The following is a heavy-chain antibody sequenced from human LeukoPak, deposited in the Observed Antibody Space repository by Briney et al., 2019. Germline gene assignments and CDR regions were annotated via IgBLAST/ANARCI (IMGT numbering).Heavy chain of an antibody. CDR3: AKESSSSWRNDYFDY. CDR1: GFTFSSYG. J-gene: IGHJ4*02. V-gene: IGHV3-30*18. Sequence: GRSLRLSCAASGFTFSSYGMHWVRQAPGKGLEWVAVISYDGSNKYYADSVKGRFTISRDNSKNTLYLQMNSLRAEDMAVYYRAKESSSSWRNDYFDYWGQGTLVTVSS. D-gene: IGHD6-13*01. CDR2: ISYDGSNK.